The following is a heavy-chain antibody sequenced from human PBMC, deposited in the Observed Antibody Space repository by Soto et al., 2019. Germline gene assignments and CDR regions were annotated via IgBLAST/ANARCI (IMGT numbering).Heavy chain of an antibody. CDR1: GFTFKSYA. CDR2: ISGSGSNT. Sequence: GGSLRLSCATSGFTFKSYAMAWVRQAPGKGLEWVSQISGSGSNTYNGDSVKGRFTISRDNSKNTVYLEMRSLRDEDTAVYYCAKNRATVARGFFDSWGRGTLVTVSS. CDR3: AKNRATVARGFFDS. J-gene: IGHJ4*02. V-gene: IGHV3-23*01. D-gene: IGHD4-17*01.